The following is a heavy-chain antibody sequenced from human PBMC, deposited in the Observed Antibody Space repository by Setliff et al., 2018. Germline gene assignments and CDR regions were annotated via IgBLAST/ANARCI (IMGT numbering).Heavy chain of an antibody. CDR2: ISTYNGNT. Sequence: VASVKVSCKASGYPFTRYVIGWVRQAPGQGLEWMGWISTYNGNTNFAQRFQGRVTMTADTSTGTAYMELKSLRSDDTAVYYCARGMAAAASNPFDYWGQGTLGTVPQ. CDR1: GYPFTRYV. CDR3: ARGMAAAASNPFDY. J-gene: IGHJ4*02. D-gene: IGHD6-13*01. V-gene: IGHV1-18*01.